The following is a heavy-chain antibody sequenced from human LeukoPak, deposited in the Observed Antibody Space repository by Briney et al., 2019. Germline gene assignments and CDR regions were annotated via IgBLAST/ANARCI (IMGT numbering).Heavy chain of an antibody. V-gene: IGHV1-18*01. CDR3: ARAQLLWFGELSWRAFDI. Sequence: ASVKVSCKASGYTFTSYGISWVRQAPGQGLEWMGWIRAYNGNTNYAQKLQGRVTMTTDTSTSTAYMELRSLRSDDTAVYYCARAQLLWFGELSWRAFDIWGQGTMVTVSS. CDR2: IRAYNGNT. D-gene: IGHD3-10*01. CDR1: GYTFTSYG. J-gene: IGHJ3*02.